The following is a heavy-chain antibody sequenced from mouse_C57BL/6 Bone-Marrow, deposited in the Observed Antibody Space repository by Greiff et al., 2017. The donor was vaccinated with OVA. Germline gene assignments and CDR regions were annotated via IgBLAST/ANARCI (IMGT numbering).Heavy chain of an antibody. CDR3: ASSLIYDGYFGFAY. D-gene: IGHD2-3*01. V-gene: IGHV1-9*01. Sequence: QVQLQQSGAELMKPGASVKLSCKATGYTFTGYWIEWVKQRPGHGLEWIGEILPGSGSTNYNEKFKGKATFTADTSSNTAYMQLSSLTTEDSAIYYCASSLIYDGYFGFAYWGQGTLVTVSA. CDR1: GYTFTGYW. J-gene: IGHJ3*01. CDR2: ILPGSGST.